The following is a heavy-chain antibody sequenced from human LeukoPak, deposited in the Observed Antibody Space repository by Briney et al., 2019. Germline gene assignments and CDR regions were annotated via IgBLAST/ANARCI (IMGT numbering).Heavy chain of an antibody. Sequence: SETLSLTCTVSGGSISSDYWSWIRQPPGKGLEWIGYIFYSGSTNYNPSLQSRVTMSVDTSKNQFSLKLSSVTAADTAVYYCARRLRRSPFDYWGQGTLVTVSS. CDR2: IFYSGST. J-gene: IGHJ4*02. V-gene: IGHV4-59*12. CDR1: GGSISSDY. CDR3: ARRLRRSPFDY.